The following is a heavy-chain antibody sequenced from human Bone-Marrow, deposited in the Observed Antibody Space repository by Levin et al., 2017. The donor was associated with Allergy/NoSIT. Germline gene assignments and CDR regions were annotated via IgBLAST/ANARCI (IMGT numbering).Heavy chain of an antibody. Sequence: TGGSLRLSCAASGFVFSRYSMKWVRQAPGKGLEWVAYISSSSRTIYYADSLKGRFTISRDNAKNSLYLQMNSQRDEDTAVYYCARSSYQLLWWIDSWGQGTLVTVSS. J-gene: IGHJ4*02. D-gene: IGHD2-2*01. CDR2: ISSSSRTI. CDR1: GFVFSRYS. V-gene: IGHV3-48*02. CDR3: ARSSYQLLWWIDS.